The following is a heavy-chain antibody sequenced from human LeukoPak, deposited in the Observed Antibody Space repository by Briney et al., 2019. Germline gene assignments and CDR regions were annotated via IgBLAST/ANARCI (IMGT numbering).Heavy chain of an antibody. CDR3: TRDPLITMVRGVTNDY. Sequence: GGSLRLSCAASGFTFSSYGMSWVRQAPGKGLEWVSAISGSGGSTYYADSVKGRFTISRDNSKNTLFLQMNSLRAEDTAVYYCTRDPLITMVRGVTNDYWGQGTLVTVSS. CDR1: GFTFSSYG. J-gene: IGHJ4*02. V-gene: IGHV3-23*01. CDR2: ISGSGGST. D-gene: IGHD3-10*01.